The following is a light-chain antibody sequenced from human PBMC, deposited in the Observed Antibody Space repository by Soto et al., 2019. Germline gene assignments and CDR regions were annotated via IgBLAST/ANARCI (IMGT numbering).Light chain of an antibody. V-gene: IGKV1-39*01. Sequence: DIQMTQSPSSLSASVGYRVTITCRASQSISSYLNWYQQKPGKAPELLIYAASSLQSGVPSRFSGSVSGTDFTLTISSLQPEDFATYYCQQSYSTPITFGQGTRLEIK. CDR1: QSISSY. J-gene: IGKJ5*01. CDR3: QQSYSTPIT. CDR2: AAS.